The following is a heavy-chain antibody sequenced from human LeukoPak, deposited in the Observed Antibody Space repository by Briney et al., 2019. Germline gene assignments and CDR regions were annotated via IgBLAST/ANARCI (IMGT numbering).Heavy chain of an antibody. J-gene: IGHJ6*03. Sequence: ASVKVSCKASGYTFTGYYMHWVRQAPGQGLEWMGWINPNSGGTNYAQKFQGRVTMTRDTSISTAYMELSRLRSDDTAVYCCARARVPAAMQAYYYYYYYMDVWGKGTTVTVSS. V-gene: IGHV1-2*02. CDR2: INPNSGGT. CDR1: GYTFTGYY. D-gene: IGHD2-2*01. CDR3: ARARVPAAMQAYYYYYYYMDV.